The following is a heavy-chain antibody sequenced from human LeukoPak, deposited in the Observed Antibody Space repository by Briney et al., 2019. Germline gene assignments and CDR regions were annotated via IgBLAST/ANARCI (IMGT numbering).Heavy chain of an antibody. V-gene: IGHV3-21*01. CDR1: GFTLSTYN. CDR2: ISTSSSYI. J-gene: IGHJ4*02. CDR3: ARAQEGFSLDY. D-gene: IGHD2/OR15-2a*01. Sequence: PGGSLRLSCAASGFTLSTYNMKWVRQAPRKGLEWVSSISTSSSYIYYADSVKGRFTISRDNSKNTLYLQMNSLRAEDTAVYYCARAQEGFSLDYWGQGTLVTVSS.